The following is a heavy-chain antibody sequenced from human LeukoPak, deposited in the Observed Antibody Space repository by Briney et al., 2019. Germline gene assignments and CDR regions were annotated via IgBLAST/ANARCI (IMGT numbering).Heavy chain of an antibody. CDR1: GFTFSSYS. V-gene: IGHV3-7*03. CDR3: ARIGQDLYQTFDA. CDR2: IHQNGSNE. Sequence: GGSLRLSCAASGFTFSSYSMNWIRQAPGKGLEWVANIHQNGSNENYVDSVKGRFTISRDNAKNSVFLQMNSLTAEDTALYYCARIGQDLYQTFDAWGHRTLITVSS. J-gene: IGHJ5*01. D-gene: IGHD2-2*01.